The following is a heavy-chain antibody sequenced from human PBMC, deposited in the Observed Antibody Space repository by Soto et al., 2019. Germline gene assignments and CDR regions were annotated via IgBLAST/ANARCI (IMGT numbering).Heavy chain of an antibody. D-gene: IGHD6-13*01. CDR1: GFTFSNHA. CDR3: AKDGAIAAADYFFDY. CDR2: IASDGKDK. Sequence: PGGSLRLSCAASGFTFSNHAIHWVRQAPGKGLEWVAVIASDGKDKRYADSVKGRFTISRDNSKNTVYLQMNSLRGEDTAVYYCAKDGAIAAADYFFDYWGQGSPVTVSS. J-gene: IGHJ4*02. V-gene: IGHV3-30*18.